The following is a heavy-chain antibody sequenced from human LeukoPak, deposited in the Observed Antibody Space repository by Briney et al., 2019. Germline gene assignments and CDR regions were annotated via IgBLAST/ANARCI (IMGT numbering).Heavy chain of an antibody. CDR1: GYSISSGYY. V-gene: IGHV4-38-2*02. Sequence: PSETLSLTCTVSGYSISSGYYWGWIRQPPGKGLEWIGSIYHSGSTYYNPSLKSRVTISVDTSKNQFSLKLSSVTAADTAVYYCAGRPAGSGAFDIWGQGTMVTVSS. J-gene: IGHJ3*02. CDR2: IYHSGST. CDR3: AGRPAGSGAFDI. D-gene: IGHD3-10*01.